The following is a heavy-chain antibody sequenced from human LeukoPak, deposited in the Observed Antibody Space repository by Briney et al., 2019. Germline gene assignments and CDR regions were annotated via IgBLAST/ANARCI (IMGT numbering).Heavy chain of an antibody. J-gene: IGHJ3*02. CDR2: IYSGGST. Sequence: GGSLRLSCAASGFTVSSNYMSWVRQAPGKGLEWVSVIYSGGSTYYAGSVKGRFTISRHNSKNTLYLQMSSLRAEDTAVYYCASLEWELSAFDIWGQGTMVTVSS. CDR3: ASLEWELSAFDI. D-gene: IGHD1-26*01. V-gene: IGHV3-53*04. CDR1: GFTVSSNY.